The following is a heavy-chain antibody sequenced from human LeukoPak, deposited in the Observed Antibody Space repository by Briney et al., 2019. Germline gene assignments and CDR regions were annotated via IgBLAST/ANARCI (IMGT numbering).Heavy chain of an antibody. J-gene: IGHJ4*02. Sequence: GGSLRLSCSASGFNFGNYGVTWVRQAPGKGLEWVGFIRSEPYGGTTEYAASVKGRFTISRDDSKRIAYLQMNSLKTEDTAMYYCTRISERYHDFWSGYPHWGQGTLVTVSS. V-gene: IGHV3-49*04. D-gene: IGHD3-3*01. CDR3: TRISERYHDFWSGYPH. CDR1: GFNFGNYG. CDR2: IRSEPYGGTT.